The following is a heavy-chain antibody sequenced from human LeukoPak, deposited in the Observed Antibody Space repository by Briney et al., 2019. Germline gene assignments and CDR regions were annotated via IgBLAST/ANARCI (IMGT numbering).Heavy chain of an antibody. CDR3: AKGTYCSSTSCYGGSWFDP. CDR1: GFTFGNHW. J-gene: IGHJ5*02. Sequence: GSLRLSCAGFGFTFGNHWMHWARQTPGKGLVWVSRIKGDGSIREYADSVKGRFTISRDNSKNTLYLQMNSLRAEDTAVYYCAKGTYCSSTSCYGGSWFDPWGQGTLVTVSS. CDR2: IKGDGSIR. V-gene: IGHV3-74*03. D-gene: IGHD2-2*01.